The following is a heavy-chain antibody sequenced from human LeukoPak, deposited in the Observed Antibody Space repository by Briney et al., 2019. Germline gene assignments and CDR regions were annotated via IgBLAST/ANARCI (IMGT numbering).Heavy chain of an antibody. CDR2: ISGPGGSW. CDR1: GFTFSSYA. Sequence: PGGSLRLSSAASGFTFSSYAMSWVRQAPGKGLEWVSAISGPGGSWDYADSVKGRFTISRDNSKNTLFLQMNSLRAEDTAIYYCAKKVGLVSAPLYYFDVWGQGTLVTVSS. V-gene: IGHV3-23*01. J-gene: IGHJ4*02. CDR3: AKKVGLVSAPLYYFDV. D-gene: IGHD5/OR15-5a*01.